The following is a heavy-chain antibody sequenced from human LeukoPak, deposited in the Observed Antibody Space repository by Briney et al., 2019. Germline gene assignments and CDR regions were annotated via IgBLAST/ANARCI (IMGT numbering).Heavy chain of an antibody. CDR1: GITLSSYW. Sequence: GGSLRLSCAASGITLSSYWMGWVRQAPGKGLEWVANIKQDGREKYSVDSVQGRFTISRDNAKNSLYLQMNSLRAEDTAVYYCAREISSWYRTEGRFDPWGQGTLVTVSS. D-gene: IGHD6-13*01. V-gene: IGHV3-7*01. CDR2: IKQDGREK. J-gene: IGHJ5*02. CDR3: AREISSWYRTEGRFDP.